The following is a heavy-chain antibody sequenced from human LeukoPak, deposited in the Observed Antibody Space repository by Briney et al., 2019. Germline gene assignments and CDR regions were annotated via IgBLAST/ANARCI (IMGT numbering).Heavy chain of an antibody. CDR3: AKSGAILLWFGELETGSYYFDY. J-gene: IGHJ4*02. Sequence: PGGSLRLSCAASGFSFSTYAMSWVRQAPGKGLEWVSGMSGSGDYTYYTDSVKGRFTISRDNSKSTLYLQMNSLRAEDTAVYYCAKSGAILLWFGELETGSYYFDYWGQGTLVTVSS. V-gene: IGHV3-23*01. CDR2: MSGSGDYT. D-gene: IGHD3-10*01. CDR1: GFSFSTYA.